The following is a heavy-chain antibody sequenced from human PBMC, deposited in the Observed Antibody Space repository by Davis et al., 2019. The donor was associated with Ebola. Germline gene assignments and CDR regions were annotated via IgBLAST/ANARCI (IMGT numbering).Heavy chain of an antibody. CDR1: GYTLTELS. V-gene: IGHV1-24*01. D-gene: IGHD2-2*02. J-gene: IGHJ4*02. CDR3: ATSHYTPRVPFWYYFDY. Sequence: ASVKVSCKVSGYTLTELSMHWVRQAPGKGLEWMGGFDPEDGETIYAQKFQGRVTMTEDTSTDTAYMDLSSLRSEDTAVYYCATSHYTPRVPFWYYFDYWGQGTLVTVSS. CDR2: FDPEDGET.